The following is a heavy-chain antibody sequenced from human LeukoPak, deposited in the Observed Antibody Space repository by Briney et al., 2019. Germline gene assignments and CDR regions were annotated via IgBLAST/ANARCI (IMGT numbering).Heavy chain of an antibody. V-gene: IGHV4-39*01. CDR2: IYYRGNT. D-gene: IGHD4-17*01. CDR1: GGSISSSSYY. J-gene: IGHJ4*02. CDR3: ARDYDDHSFDY. Sequence: PSETLSRTRTVSGGSISSSSYYWGWLRQPPGKGLEWIGNIYYRGNTYYSPSLKSRVTLSVDTSKNQFPLQLSSVTAADTAVYYCARDYDDHSFDYWGQGTLVTVSS.